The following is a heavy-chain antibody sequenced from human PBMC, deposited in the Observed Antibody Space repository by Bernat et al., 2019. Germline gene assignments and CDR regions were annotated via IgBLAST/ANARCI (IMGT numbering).Heavy chain of an antibody. CDR2: IWYDGSNK. Sequence: QVQLVESGGGVVQPGRSLRLSCAASGFTFSSYGMHWVRQAPGKGLEWVAVIWYDGSNKYYADSVKGRFTISRDNSKNTLYLQMNSLRAEDTAVYYCARELFLAVAALDYWGQGTLVTVSS. CDR3: ARELFLAVAALDY. J-gene: IGHJ4*02. D-gene: IGHD6-19*01. CDR1: GFTFSSYG. V-gene: IGHV3-33*01.